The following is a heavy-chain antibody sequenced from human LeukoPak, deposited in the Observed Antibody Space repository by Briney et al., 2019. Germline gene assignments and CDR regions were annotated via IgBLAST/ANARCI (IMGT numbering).Heavy chain of an antibody. CDR2: ISGGGGST. V-gene: IGHV3-23*01. CDR3: AKESLGYSRLASFDY. D-gene: IGHD6-13*01. J-gene: IGHJ4*02. Sequence: GGSLRLSCAASGFTFSSYAMSWVRQAPGKGLEWVSAISGGGGSTLYADSVKGRFTISRDNSKNTLYLQMNSLRAEDTAVYYCAKESLGYSRLASFDYWGQGTLVTVSS. CDR1: GFTFSSYA.